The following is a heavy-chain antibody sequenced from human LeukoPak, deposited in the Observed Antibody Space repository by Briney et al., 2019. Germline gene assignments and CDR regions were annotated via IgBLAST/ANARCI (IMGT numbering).Heavy chain of an antibody. CDR2: IYYSGST. J-gene: IGHJ5*02. V-gene: IGHV4-31*03. CDR1: GGSISSGDYY. D-gene: IGHD3-9*01. Sequence: SETLSLTCTVSGGSISSGDYYWSWIRQHPGKGLEWIGYIYYSGSTYYNPSLKSRVTISVDTSKNQFSLKLSSVTAADTAVYYCARGDILTGYKGNWFDPWGQGTLVTVSS. CDR3: ARGDILTGYKGNWFDP.